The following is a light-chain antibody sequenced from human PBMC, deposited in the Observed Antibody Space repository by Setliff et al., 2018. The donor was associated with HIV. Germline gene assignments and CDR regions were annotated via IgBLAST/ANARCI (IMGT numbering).Light chain of an antibody. J-gene: IGLJ3*02. CDR3: CSYTRSTTWV. V-gene: IGLV2-23*02. CDR2: EVS. CDR1: SSDVGLYNY. Sequence: QSALTQPRSVSGSPGQSVTISCAGTSSDVGLYNYVSWYQQHPGKAPKLMIYEVSNRPSGVSNRFSASKSDNTASLTVSGLQPEDEADYYCCSYTRSTTWVFGGGTKVTVL.